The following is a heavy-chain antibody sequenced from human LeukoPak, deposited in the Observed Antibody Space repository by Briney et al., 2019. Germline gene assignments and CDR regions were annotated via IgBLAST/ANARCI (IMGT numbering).Heavy chain of an antibody. V-gene: IGHV3-23*01. Sequence: GGSLRLSCAASGFTFSTYTMYWVRHPPGKRLEWISIIGNNGGGIHYADSVKGRFTISRDNFKNALYLQMNSLRVEDTAVYYCAIDPNWGTHSWGQGVLVTVSS. CDR2: IGNNGGGI. CDR1: GFTFSTYT. CDR3: AIDPNWGTHS. J-gene: IGHJ4*02. D-gene: IGHD7-27*01.